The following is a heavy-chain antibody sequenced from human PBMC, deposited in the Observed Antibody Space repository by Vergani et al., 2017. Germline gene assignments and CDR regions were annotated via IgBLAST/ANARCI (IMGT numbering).Heavy chain of an antibody. CDR3: ARGSVGATLRDDY. Sequence: QVQLVESGAEVKKPGSSVKVSCKASGGTFSSYTISWVRQAPGQGLEWMGRIIPILGIANYAQKFQGRVTITADKSTSTAYMELSSLRSEDTAVYYCARGSVGATLRDDYWGQGTLVTVSS. J-gene: IGHJ4*02. D-gene: IGHD1-26*01. V-gene: IGHV1-69*02. CDR1: GGTFSSYT. CDR2: IIPILGIA.